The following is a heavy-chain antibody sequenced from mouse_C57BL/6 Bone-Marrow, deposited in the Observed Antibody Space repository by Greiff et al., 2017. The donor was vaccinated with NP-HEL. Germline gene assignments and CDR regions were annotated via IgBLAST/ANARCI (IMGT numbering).Heavy chain of an antibody. CDR3: ARERNY. CDR2: ISYDGSN. Sequence: DVKLVESGPGLVKPSQSLSLTCSVTGYSITSGYYWNWIRQFPGNKLEWMGYISYDGSNNYNPSLKNRISITRDTSKNQFFLKLNSVTTEDTATYYCARERNYWGQGTTLTVSS. CDR1: GYSITSGYY. V-gene: IGHV3-6*01. J-gene: IGHJ2*01.